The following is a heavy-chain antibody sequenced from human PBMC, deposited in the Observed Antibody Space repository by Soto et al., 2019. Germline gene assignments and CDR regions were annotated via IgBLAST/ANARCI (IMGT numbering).Heavy chain of an antibody. Sequence: QVTLKESGPVLVKPTETLTLTCTVSGFSLSNARMGVSWIRQPPGKALEWLAHIFSNDEKSYSTSLKSRLTIXKXTXXSQVVLTMTNMDPVDTATYYCARIYYDSSGGYFDYWGQGTLVTVSS. J-gene: IGHJ4*02. CDR3: ARIYYDSSGGYFDY. V-gene: IGHV2-26*01. CDR1: GFSLSNARMG. CDR2: IFSNDEK. D-gene: IGHD3-22*01.